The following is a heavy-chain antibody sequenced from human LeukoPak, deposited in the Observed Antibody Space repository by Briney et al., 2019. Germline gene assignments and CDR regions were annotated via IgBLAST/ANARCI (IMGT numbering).Heavy chain of an antibody. CDR3: ARGITFGGVIVNVFDI. J-gene: IGHJ3*02. V-gene: IGHV1-24*01. Sequence: GASVKVSCKVSGYTLTELSMHWVRQAPGKGLEWMGGFDPEDDETIYAQKFQGRVTMTEDTSTDTAYMELSSLRSEDTAVYYCARGITFGGVIVNVFDIWGQGTMVTVSS. CDR1: GYTLTELS. CDR2: FDPEDDET. D-gene: IGHD3-16*02.